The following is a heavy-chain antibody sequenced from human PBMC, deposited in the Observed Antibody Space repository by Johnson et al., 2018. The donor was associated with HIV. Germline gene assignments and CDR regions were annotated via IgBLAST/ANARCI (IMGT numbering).Heavy chain of an antibody. CDR2: ISYDGSNK. J-gene: IGHJ3*02. V-gene: IGHV3-30*03. D-gene: IGHD5-24*01. Sequence: LVESGGGVVQPGKSLRLSCAASGFIFSSYGMHWVRQAPGKGLEWVAVISYDGSNKYYADSVKGRFTISRDNSKNTLYLQMNSLRAEDTAVYYCMSRRGSPGARDAFDIWGQGTMVTVSS. CDR1: GFIFSSYG. CDR3: MSRRGSPGARDAFDI.